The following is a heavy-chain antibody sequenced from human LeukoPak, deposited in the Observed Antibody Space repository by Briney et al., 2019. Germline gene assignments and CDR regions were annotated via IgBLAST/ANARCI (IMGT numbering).Heavy chain of an antibody. D-gene: IGHD2-15*01. CDR3: AKYCSGISCYSGLY. CDR1: GFTFSSYF. V-gene: IGHV3-23*01. CDR2: ISGSGGST. Sequence: GGSLRLSCAPSGFTFSSYFMTWVRQAPGKGLEWVSTISGSGGSTYYADSVKGRYTVSRDNSKDTLYLQMNSLRAEDTAVYYCAKYCSGISCYSGLYWGQGSLVTVAS. J-gene: IGHJ4*02.